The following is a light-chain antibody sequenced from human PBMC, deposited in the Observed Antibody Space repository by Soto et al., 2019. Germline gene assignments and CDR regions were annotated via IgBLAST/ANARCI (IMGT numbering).Light chain of an antibody. J-gene: IGKJ1*01. CDR3: RQPNHWPGE. CDR2: KAS. V-gene: IGKV1-5*03. Sequence: VGDGGRSRWWASQSISSWLAWYEQKPGKAPKLLIYKASSLESGVPPRFGGGGGRTELPPTCSSLPTEDVAVYSWRQPNHWPGEFGQGTKVDIK. CDR1: QSISSW.